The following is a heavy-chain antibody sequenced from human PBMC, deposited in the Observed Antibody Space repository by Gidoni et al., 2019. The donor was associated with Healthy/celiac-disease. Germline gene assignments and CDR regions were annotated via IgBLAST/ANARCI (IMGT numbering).Heavy chain of an antibody. CDR3: ASAGGLYSGYDYFVNWFDP. Sequence: QVQLVQSGAEGKKPGASVKVSCKASGYTFTSYAMHWVRQAPGQRLEWMGWINAGNGNTKYSQTFQGRVTITRDTSASTAYMELSSLRSEDTAVYYCASAGGLYSGYDYFVNWFDPWGQGTLVTVSS. D-gene: IGHD5-12*01. J-gene: IGHJ5*02. CDR2: INAGNGNT. CDR1: GYTFTSYA. V-gene: IGHV1-3*01.